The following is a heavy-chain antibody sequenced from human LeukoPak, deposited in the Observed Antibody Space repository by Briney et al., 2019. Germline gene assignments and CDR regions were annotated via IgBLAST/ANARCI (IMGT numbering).Heavy chain of an antibody. Sequence: GGSLRLSCAASGFTFTSYWLSWVRQAPGKGLEWVANIRQDGREKSYADSVKGRFTISRDNAKTSVYLQMNSLRVEDTAVYYCARAGVGGFDSWGQGTLVTVSS. CDR3: ARAGVGGFDS. CDR1: GFTFTSYW. V-gene: IGHV3-7*01. D-gene: IGHD3-10*01. J-gene: IGHJ5*01. CDR2: IRQDGREK.